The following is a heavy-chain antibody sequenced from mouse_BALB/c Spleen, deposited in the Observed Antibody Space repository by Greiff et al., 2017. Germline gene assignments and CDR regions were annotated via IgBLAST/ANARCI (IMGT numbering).Heavy chain of an antibody. CDR2: INPSTGYT. J-gene: IGHJ2*01. D-gene: IGHD2-1*01. Sequence: QVQLQQSGAELAKPGASVKMSCKASGYTFTSYWMHWVKQRPGQGLEWIGYINPSTGYTEYNQKFKDKATLTADKSSSTAYMQLSSLTSEDSAVYYCAREGYGNYDYFDYWGQGTTLTVSS. V-gene: IGHV1-7*01. CDR3: AREGYGNYDYFDY. CDR1: GYTFTSYW.